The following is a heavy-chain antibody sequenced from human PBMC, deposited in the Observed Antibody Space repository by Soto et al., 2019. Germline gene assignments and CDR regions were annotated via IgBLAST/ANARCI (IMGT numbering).Heavy chain of an antibody. V-gene: IGHV3-30*18. CDR3: AKDGKNWNFDY. D-gene: IGHD1-1*01. CDR1: GFTFRSYG. CDR2: ISYDGSSV. J-gene: IGHJ4*02. Sequence: PGGYLRLSCAASGFTFRSYGMHWVRQAPGKGLEWVAIISYDGSSVNYADSVKGRFTISRDNSKNTLYLQMNSLRVEDTAVYYCAKDGKNWNFDYWGQGT.